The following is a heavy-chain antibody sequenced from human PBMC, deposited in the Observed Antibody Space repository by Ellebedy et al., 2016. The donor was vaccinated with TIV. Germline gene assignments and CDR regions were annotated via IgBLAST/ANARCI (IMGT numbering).Heavy chain of an antibody. J-gene: IGHJ4*02. V-gene: IGHV4-34*01. CDR2: IDHNGNT. D-gene: IGHD3-22*01. CDR3: ARGRQYYDTSSYYLDY. Sequence: GSLRLXXAASGFTVSSNYMSWIRLSPGKGLEWIGEIDHNGNTNYKPSLKGRVTISVDTSKNQFSLKVTSVTAADTAVYYCARGRQYYDTSSYYLDYWGRGTPVTVSS. CDR1: GFTVSSNY.